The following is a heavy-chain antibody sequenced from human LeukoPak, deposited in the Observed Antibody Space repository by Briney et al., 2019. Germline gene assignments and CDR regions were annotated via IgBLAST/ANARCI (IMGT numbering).Heavy chain of an antibody. D-gene: IGHD6-19*01. CDR2: ISYDGSNK. CDR1: GFTFSSYA. V-gene: IGHV3-30*04. J-gene: IGHJ4*02. CDR3: AKSVWWLAYFDY. Sequence: GGSLSLSCAASGFTFSSYAMQWVRQAPGKGLGWVAVISYDGSNKYYADSVKGRFTISRDNSKNTLYQQMNSLRAEDTAVYSGAKSVWWLAYFDYWGQGTLVTVSS.